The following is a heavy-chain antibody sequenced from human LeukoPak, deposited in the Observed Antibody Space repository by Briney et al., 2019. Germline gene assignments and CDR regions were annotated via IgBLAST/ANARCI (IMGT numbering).Heavy chain of an antibody. CDR2: IYDSGNT. CDR3: ARRKAHSSGWYPFDY. CDR1: GPFIKTYY. J-gene: IGHJ4*02. V-gene: IGHV4-59*08. D-gene: IGHD6-19*01. Sequence: SETLSLTCTVSGPFIKTYYWSWIRQVPGKGLEWIGHIYDSGNTNYNPSLKSRVTILADTSKSQFSLKLSSVTAADTAVYYCARRKAHSSGWYPFDYWGQGTLVTVSS.